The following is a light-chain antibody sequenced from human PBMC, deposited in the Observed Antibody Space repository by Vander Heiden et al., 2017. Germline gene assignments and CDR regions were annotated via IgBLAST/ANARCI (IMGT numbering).Light chain of an antibody. CDR1: QSINSY. V-gene: IGKV1-39*01. CDR3: QQSDSTPYT. CDR2: AAS. Sequence: DIQMTQSPSSLSASVGDRVTITCRASQSINSYLNWYQQKPGKAPKLLIYAASSLQSGVPSRFSGSGSGTDFTLTISRLQPEDFATYYCQQSDSTPYTFGQGTKMEIK. J-gene: IGKJ2*01.